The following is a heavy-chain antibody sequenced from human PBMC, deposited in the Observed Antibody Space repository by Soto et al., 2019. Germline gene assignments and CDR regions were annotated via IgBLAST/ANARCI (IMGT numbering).Heavy chain of an antibody. Sequence: SGPTLVKPTQTLTLTCTFSGFSLSTSGVGVGWIRQPPGKALEWLALIYWDDDKRYSPSLKSRLTITKDTSKNQVVLTMTNMDPVDTATYYFAHTYYDILTGYRIESIGYWGQGTLVTVSS. CDR3: AHTYYDILTGYRIESIGY. CDR1: GFSLSTSGVG. J-gene: IGHJ4*02. D-gene: IGHD3-9*01. V-gene: IGHV2-5*02. CDR2: IYWDDDK.